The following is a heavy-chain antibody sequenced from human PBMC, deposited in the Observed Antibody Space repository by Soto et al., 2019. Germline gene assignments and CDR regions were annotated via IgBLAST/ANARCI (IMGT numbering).Heavy chain of an antibody. J-gene: IGHJ6*02. CDR1: GFTFSSYG. D-gene: IGHD2-2*01. CDR2: IWYDGSNK. V-gene: IGHV3-33*01. Sequence: GGSLRLSCAASGFTFSSYGMHWVRQAPGKGLEWVAVIWYDGSNKYYADSVKGRFTVSRDNSKNTLYLQMNSLRAEDTAVYYCARDGPYRYCSSTSCYYYYYGMDVWGQGTTVTVSS. CDR3: ARDGPYRYCSSTSCYYYYYGMDV.